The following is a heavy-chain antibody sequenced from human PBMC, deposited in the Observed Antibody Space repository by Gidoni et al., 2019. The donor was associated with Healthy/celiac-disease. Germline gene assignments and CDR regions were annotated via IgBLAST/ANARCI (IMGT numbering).Heavy chain of an antibody. CDR2: IWYDGSNK. D-gene: IGHD2-2*02. J-gene: IGHJ4*02. CDR1: GFTFSSYG. CDR3: LLGYCSSTSCYTSGFDY. Sequence: QVQLVESGGGVVQPGRSLRLSCAASGFTFSSYGMHWVRQAPGKGLEWVAVIWYDGSNKYYADSVKGRFTISRDNSKNTLYLQMNSLRAEDTAVYYCLLGYCSSTSCYTSGFDYWGQGTLVTVSS. V-gene: IGHV3-33*01.